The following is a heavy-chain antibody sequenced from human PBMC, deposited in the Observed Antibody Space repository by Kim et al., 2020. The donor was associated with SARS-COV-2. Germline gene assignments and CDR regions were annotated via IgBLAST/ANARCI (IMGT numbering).Heavy chain of an antibody. CDR1: GGSFSGYY. CDR3: ARVVVVVAANLYYYYYGMDV. D-gene: IGHD2-15*01. J-gene: IGHJ6*02. Sequence: SETLSLTCAVYGGSFSGYYWSRIRQPPGKGLEWIGEINHSGSTNYNPSLKSRVTISVDTSKNQFSLKLSSVTAADTAVYYCARVVVVVAANLYYYYYGMDVWGQGTTVTVSS. V-gene: IGHV4-34*01. CDR2: INHSGST.